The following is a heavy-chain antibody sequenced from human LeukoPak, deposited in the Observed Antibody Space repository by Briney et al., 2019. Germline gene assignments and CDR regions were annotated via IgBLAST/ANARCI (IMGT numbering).Heavy chain of an antibody. Sequence: GGSLRLSCAASGFTFSSYNMNWVRQAPGKGLEWVSSISSSSSYIYYADSVKGRFTISRDNAKNSLYLQMNSLRAEDTAVYYCARDRGYCSGGSCFLAADYYYYGMDVWGQGTTVTVSS. V-gene: IGHV3-21*01. CDR2: ISSSSSYI. D-gene: IGHD2-15*01. J-gene: IGHJ6*02. CDR3: ARDRGYCSGGSCFLAADYYYYGMDV. CDR1: GFTFSSYN.